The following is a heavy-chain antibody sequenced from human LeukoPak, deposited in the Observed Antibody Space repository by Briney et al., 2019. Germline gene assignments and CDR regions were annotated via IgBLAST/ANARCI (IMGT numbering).Heavy chain of an antibody. V-gene: IGHV3-30*04. J-gene: IGHJ4*02. CDR1: GFTLSSYA. D-gene: IGHD6-13*01. Sequence: GGSLRLSCAASGFTLSSYAMHWVRQAPGKGLEWVAVISYDGSNKYYADSVKGRFTISRDNSKNTLYLQMNSLRAEDTAVYYCAMGGPHSSSWYGPNDYWGQGTLVTVSS. CDR3: AMGGPHSSSWYGPNDY. CDR2: ISYDGSNK.